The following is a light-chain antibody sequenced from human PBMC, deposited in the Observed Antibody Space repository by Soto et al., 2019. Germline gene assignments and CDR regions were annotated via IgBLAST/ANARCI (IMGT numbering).Light chain of an antibody. V-gene: IGKV3D-15*01. CDR1: QSVDIS. CDR2: GAF. J-gene: IGKJ2*01. Sequence: EIVMTQSPATLSVSPGGRATLSCRASQSVDISLAWYQVRPGQSPRLLVYGAFTRASGLPARFSGRGSGTEFTLTISSLQFEDFAIYYCQQYNNWPHTFGQGTKVDIK. CDR3: QQYNNWPHT.